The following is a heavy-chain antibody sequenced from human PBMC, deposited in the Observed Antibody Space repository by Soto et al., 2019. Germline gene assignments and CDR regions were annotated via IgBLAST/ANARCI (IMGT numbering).Heavy chain of an antibody. CDR3: ASSHSSSWWWLDY. Sequence: QVQLQESGPGLVKPSETLSLTCAVSGYSISSGYYWGWIRQPPGKGLEWIGSIYHSGSTYYNPSLKSRVTISVDTSKNQFSLKLSSVTAADTAVYYCASSHSSSWWWLDYWGQGTLVTVSS. D-gene: IGHD6-13*01. CDR2: IYHSGST. J-gene: IGHJ4*02. CDR1: GYSISSGYY. V-gene: IGHV4-38-2*01.